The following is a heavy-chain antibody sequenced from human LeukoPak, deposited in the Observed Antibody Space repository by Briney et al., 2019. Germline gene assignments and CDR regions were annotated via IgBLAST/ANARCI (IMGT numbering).Heavy chain of an antibody. CDR2: ISGSGGST. D-gene: IGHD2-2*01. Sequence: GGSLRLSCAASGFTFSSYAMSWVRQAPGKGLEWVSAISGSGGSTYYADSVKGRFTISRDNSKNTLYLQMNSLRAEDTAVYYCAKDYRYCSSTSRLNYFDYWGQGTLVTVSS. CDR1: GFTFSSYA. V-gene: IGHV3-23*01. J-gene: IGHJ4*02. CDR3: AKDYRYCSSTSRLNYFDY.